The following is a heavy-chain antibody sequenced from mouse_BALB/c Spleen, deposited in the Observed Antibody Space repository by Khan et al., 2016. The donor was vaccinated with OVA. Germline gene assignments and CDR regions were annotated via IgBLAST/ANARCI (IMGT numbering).Heavy chain of an antibody. D-gene: IGHD2-1*01. J-gene: IGHJ1*01. Sequence: QIQLVQSGPELKKPGETVKISCKASGYTFTNYGMNWVKQAPGKALKRMGWINTYTGEPTYADDFKGRFAFSLETSASTAYLQINNLKNEDTATYFCARVGNYWYFDVWGAGTTVTVSS. V-gene: IGHV9-3-1*01. CDR1: GYTFTNYG. CDR3: ARVGNYWYFDV. CDR2: INTYTGEP.